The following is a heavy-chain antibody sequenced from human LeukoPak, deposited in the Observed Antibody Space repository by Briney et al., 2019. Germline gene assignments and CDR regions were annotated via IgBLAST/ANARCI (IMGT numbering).Heavy chain of an antibody. CDR2: IYYSRST. CDR1: GCSISSSSYY. D-gene: IGHD3-3*01. J-gene: IGHJ5*02. Sequence: SDTLSLTCNVSGCSISSSSYYWGWVRQPPGKGLEWIGSIYYSRSTYYNTSLKSRVTISVDTSKNQFTLKLSSVTAADTAVYYCARQAIFGVVIDWFDPWGQGTLVTVSS. V-gene: IGHV4-39*01. CDR3: ARQAIFGVVIDWFDP.